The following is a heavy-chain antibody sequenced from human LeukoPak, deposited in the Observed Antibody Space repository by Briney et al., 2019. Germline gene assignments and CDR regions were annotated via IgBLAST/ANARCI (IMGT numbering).Heavy chain of an antibody. Sequence: GGSLRLSCAASGFTFSSYAMSWVRQAPGNGLEWVSAISGSGGSTYYADSVKGRFTISRDNSKNTLYLQMNSLRAEDTAVYYCAKDRPDILTGSQFDYWGQGTLVTVSS. D-gene: IGHD3-9*01. V-gene: IGHV3-23*01. J-gene: IGHJ4*02. CDR3: AKDRPDILTGSQFDY. CDR1: GFTFSSYA. CDR2: ISGSGGST.